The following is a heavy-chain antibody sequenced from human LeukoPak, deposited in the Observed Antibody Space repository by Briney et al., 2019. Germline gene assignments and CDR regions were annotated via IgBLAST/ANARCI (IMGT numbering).Heavy chain of an antibody. J-gene: IGHJ4*02. CDR3: AREEGSSGYYS. CDR2: INPNGGGT. D-gene: IGHD3-22*01. V-gene: IGHV1-2*02. Sequence: GASVKVSCKASGYTFTGYYMHWVGQAPGQGLEWMGWINPNGGGTNYAQKFQGRVTMTRDTSISTAYMELSRLKSDDTAVYYCAREEGSSGYYSWGQGTLVTVSS. CDR1: GYTFTGYY.